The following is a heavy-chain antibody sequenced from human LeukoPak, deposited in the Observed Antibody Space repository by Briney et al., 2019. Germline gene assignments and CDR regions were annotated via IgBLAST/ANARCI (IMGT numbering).Heavy chain of an antibody. D-gene: IGHD4-17*01. J-gene: IGHJ3*02. Sequence: SETLSLTCAVSDDSFSSHYWTSIRQPPGKGLEWIGYISYIGSTNYNPSLKSRVTISIDTSRNQFSLRLSSVTAADTAVYYCARDLVTVTQGFDIWGQGTMASVSS. CDR2: ISYIGST. CDR3: ARDLVTVTQGFDI. CDR1: DDSFSSHY. V-gene: IGHV4-59*11.